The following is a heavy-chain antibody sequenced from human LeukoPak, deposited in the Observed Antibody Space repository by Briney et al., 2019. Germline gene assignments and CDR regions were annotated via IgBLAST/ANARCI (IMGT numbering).Heavy chain of an antibody. CDR1: GYTFTGYY. Sequence: ASVTVSCKASGYTFTGYYMHWVRQAPGQGLEWMGRINPNSGGTNYAQKFQGRVTMTRDTSISTAYMELSRLRSDDTAVYYWAREFVSYFDFWGQGTLVTVSS. CDR2: INPNSGGT. CDR3: AREFVSYFDF. J-gene: IGHJ4*02. V-gene: IGHV1-2*06.